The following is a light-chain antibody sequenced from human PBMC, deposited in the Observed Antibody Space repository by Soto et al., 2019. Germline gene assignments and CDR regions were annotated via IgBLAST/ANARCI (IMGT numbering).Light chain of an antibody. J-gene: IGKJ1*01. V-gene: IGKV1-33*01. Sequence: EIKLTQSPSSLSLSVGDRVTLSCRASQSISSYLNWYQQKPGQAPQLLIYDASSLETGIPARFSGSGSGTDFTFTISSLQAEDIATYYCQQYDNLPQTFGQGTKVDIK. CDR1: QSISSY. CDR3: QQYDNLPQT. CDR2: DAS.